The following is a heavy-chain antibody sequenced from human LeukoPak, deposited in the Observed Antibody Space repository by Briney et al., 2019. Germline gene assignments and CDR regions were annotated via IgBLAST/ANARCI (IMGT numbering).Heavy chain of an antibody. CDR1: GFTFSSYG. V-gene: IGHV3-48*04. D-gene: IGHD3-10*01. Sequence: GGSLRLSCAASGFTFSSYGMHWVRQAPGRGLEWVSYISSSGDTIYYADSVKGRFTISRDNAKNSVHLQMNSLRAEDTAVYYCARVVHYGSGPAVGWGQGTLVTVSS. CDR3: ARVVHYGSGPAVG. J-gene: IGHJ4*02. CDR2: ISSSGDTI.